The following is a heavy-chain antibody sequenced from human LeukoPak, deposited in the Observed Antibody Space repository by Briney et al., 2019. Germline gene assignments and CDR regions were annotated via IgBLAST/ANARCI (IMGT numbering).Heavy chain of an antibody. D-gene: IGHD3-9*01. CDR3: AREGYDILAGYSQHYSDY. CDR2: IYHSGST. Sequence: SETLSLTCAVSGGSISSSNWWSWVRQPPGKGLEWIGEIYHSGSTNYNPSLKSRVTISVDKSKNQFSLNLSSVTAADTAVYYCAREGYDILAGYSQHYSDYWGQGTLVTVSS. CDR1: GGSISSSNW. J-gene: IGHJ4*02. V-gene: IGHV4-4*02.